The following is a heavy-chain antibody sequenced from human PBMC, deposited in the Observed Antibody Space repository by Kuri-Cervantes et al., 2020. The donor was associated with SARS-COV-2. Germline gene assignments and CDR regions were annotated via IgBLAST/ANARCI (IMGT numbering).Heavy chain of an antibody. D-gene: IGHD2-15*01. J-gene: IGHJ4*02. CDR3: ARPGYCNGGSCYSLYY. CDR1: GYSFTSYW. V-gene: IGHV5-10-1*01. CDR2: IDPSDSYT. Sequence: KVSCKGSGYSFTSYWISWVRQMPGKGLEWMGRIDPSDSYTNYSPSFQGHVTISADKSISTAYLQWSSLKASDTAMYYCARPGYCNGGSCYSLYYWGQGTLVTVSS.